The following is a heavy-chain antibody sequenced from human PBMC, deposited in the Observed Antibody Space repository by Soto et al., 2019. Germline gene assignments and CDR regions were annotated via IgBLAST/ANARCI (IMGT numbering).Heavy chain of an antibody. J-gene: IGHJ5*02. CDR3: ARALPYCSGGSCYWFDP. Sequence: ASVKVSCKASGYTFTGYYMHWVRQAPGQGLEWMGWINPNSGGTNYAQKFQGWVTMTRDTSISTAYMELSRLRSDDTAVYYCARALPYCSGGSCYWFDPWGQGTLVTVSS. CDR1: GYTFTGYY. V-gene: IGHV1-2*04. D-gene: IGHD2-15*01. CDR2: INPNSGGT.